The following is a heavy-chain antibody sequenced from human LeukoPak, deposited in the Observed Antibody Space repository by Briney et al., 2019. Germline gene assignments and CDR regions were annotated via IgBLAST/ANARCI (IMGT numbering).Heavy chain of an antibody. CDR2: FDPEDGET. Sequence: ASVKVSCKVSGYTLAELSMHWVRQAPGKGLEWMGGFDPEDGETIYAQKFQGRVTMTEDTSTDTAYMELSSLRSEDTAVYYCATRSEAVADPNDAFDIWGQGTMVTASS. CDR3: ATRSEAVADPNDAFDI. J-gene: IGHJ3*02. CDR1: GYTLAELS. D-gene: IGHD6-19*01. V-gene: IGHV1-24*01.